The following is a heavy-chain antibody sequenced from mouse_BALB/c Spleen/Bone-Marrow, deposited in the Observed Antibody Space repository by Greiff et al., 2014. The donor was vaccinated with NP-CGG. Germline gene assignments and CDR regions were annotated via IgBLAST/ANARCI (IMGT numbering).Heavy chain of an antibody. D-gene: IGHD2-10*02. V-gene: IGHV1-61*01. CDR2: IDPSDSET. J-gene: IGHJ2*01. Sequence: QVQLQQSGAVLVRPGASVKLSCKASGYTFTGYWMNWVKQRPGQGLEWIGMIDPSDSETHYNQMFKDKATLTVDKSSNTAYMHLSSLTSEDSAVYYCARKYGKGGDYWGQGTTLTVSS. CDR1: GYTFTGYW. CDR3: ARKYGKGGDY.